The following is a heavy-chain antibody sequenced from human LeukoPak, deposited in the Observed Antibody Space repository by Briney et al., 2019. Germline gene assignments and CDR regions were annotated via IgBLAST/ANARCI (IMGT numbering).Heavy chain of an antibody. V-gene: IGHV4-34*01. CDR2: INHSGST. D-gene: IGHD3-10*01. J-gene: IGHJ4*02. CDR3: ARGRARFSFFDY. Sequence: SETLSLTCAVYGGSFSGYYWSWIRQPPGKGLEWIGEINHSGSTNYNPSLKSRVTISVDTSKNQFSLKLSSVTAADTAVYYCARGRARFSFFDYWGQGTLVTVSS. CDR1: GGSFSGYY.